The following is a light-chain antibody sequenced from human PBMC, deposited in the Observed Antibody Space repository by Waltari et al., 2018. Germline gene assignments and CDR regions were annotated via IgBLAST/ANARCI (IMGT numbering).Light chain of an antibody. V-gene: IGLV3-1*01. CDR1: NLGDRY. J-gene: IGLJ2*01. Sequence: SYKLTQPPSVSVSPGQTASITCSGDNLGDRYTDWYQQKPGQSPVLVIYQDNKRPSGIPDRVSGSNSGNTATLTCSGTLAMDEADYYCQAWDTTTAPFGGGTKLTVL. CDR3: QAWDTTTAP. CDR2: QDN.